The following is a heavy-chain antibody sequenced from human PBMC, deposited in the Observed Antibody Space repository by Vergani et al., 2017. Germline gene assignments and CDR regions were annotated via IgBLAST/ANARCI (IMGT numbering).Heavy chain of an antibody. Sequence: EVQLVPSGAEVKKPGESLKTSCKGSGYNFGGYWIAWVRQMPGKGLEWRGIIFPADASTRYSPSLQGQVIFSADKYINTAYLQWTSLEASDSAKYFCARHRQWPGDFDSWGQGTLVTVSS. V-gene: IGHV5-51*01. J-gene: IGHJ4*02. CDR1: GYNFGGYW. CDR3: ARHRQWPGDFDS. D-gene: IGHD6-19*01. CDR2: IFPADAST.